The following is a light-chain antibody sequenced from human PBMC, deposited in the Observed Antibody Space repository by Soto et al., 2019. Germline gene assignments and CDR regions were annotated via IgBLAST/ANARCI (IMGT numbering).Light chain of an antibody. V-gene: IGKV1-5*03. CDR3: QQYNSYPWT. J-gene: IGKJ1*01. CDR2: KAS. CDR1: QSISSW. Sequence: DIQMTQSPSTLSASVGDRVIITCRASQSISSWLAWNLQKPGKAPKLLIYKASSLASGVPSRFSGSGSGTEFTLTISSLQPADFATYYCQQYNSYPWTFGQGTKVEIK.